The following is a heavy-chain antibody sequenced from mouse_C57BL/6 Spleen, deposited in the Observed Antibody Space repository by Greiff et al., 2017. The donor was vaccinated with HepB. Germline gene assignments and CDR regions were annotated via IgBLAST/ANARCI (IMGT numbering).Heavy chain of an antibody. CDR3: GRGWDYYAMDY. J-gene: IGHJ4*01. Sequence: QVQLQQSGPELVKPGASVKISCKASGYAFSSSWMNWVKQRPGKGLEWIGRIYPGDGDTNYNGKFKGKATLTADKSSSTAYMQLSSMTAEDSAVYCCGRGWDYYAMDYWGQGTSVTVSS. CDR2: IYPGDGDT. V-gene: IGHV1-82*01. CDR1: GYAFSSSW. D-gene: IGHD3-3*01.